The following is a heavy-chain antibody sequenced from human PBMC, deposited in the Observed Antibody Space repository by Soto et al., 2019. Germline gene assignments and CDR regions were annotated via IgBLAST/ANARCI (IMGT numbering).Heavy chain of an antibody. Sequence: ASVKVSCKTSGFTFSSSAVHWVRQARGHRLKWIGWIDVGSANANYAQKFQGRVTITADKSTSTAYMELSSLRSEDTAVYYCARDPTVVVPAAMKGMDVWGQGTTVTVSS. CDR3: ARDPTVVVPAAMKGMDV. V-gene: IGHV1-58*01. D-gene: IGHD2-2*01. J-gene: IGHJ6*02. CDR2: IDVGSANA. CDR1: GFTFSSSA.